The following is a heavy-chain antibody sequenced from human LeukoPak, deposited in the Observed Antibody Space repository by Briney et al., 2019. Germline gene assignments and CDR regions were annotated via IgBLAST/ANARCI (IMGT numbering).Heavy chain of an antibody. CDR1: GYSFTTYW. D-gene: IGHD3-10*01. J-gene: IGHJ3*02. Sequence: GESLKISCRGSGYSFTTYWIGWVRQMPGKGLEWMAIIYPGDSYTRYSPSFQGQVTISADKSISTAYLQWSSLRASDTAMYYCARGMTNYGSGSHYNAYDAFNMWGQGTMVTVSS. V-gene: IGHV5-51*01. CDR2: IYPGDSYT. CDR3: ARGMTNYGSGSHYNAYDAFNM.